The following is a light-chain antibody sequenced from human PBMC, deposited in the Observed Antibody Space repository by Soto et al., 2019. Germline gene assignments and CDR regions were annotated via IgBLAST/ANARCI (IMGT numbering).Light chain of an antibody. J-gene: IGLJ2*01. CDR1: SSNIGSNY. CDR2: RNN. V-gene: IGLV1-47*01. Sequence: QSALTQPPSASGTPGQRVTISCSGSSSNIGSNYVYWYQQVPGTAPKLLIYRNNQRPSGVPDRFSGSKSGTSASLAISGLRSEDEADYYCAAWDDSLSAVVFGGGTKLTV. CDR3: AAWDDSLSAVV.